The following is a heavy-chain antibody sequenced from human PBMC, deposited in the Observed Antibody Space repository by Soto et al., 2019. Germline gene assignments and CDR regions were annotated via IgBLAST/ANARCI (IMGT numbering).Heavy chain of an antibody. V-gene: IGHV3-20*04. D-gene: IGHD5-12*01. Sequence: EVQLVESGGGVVRPGGSLRLSCVSSGFTFDDSGMHWVRQAPGKGLEWVSGINWNGGRTGYPGSMKGRFIISRDNAKNSLYLQMNSLRAEDTALYYCARPGNIVATTNYYMDVWGNGTTVTVSS. J-gene: IGHJ6*03. CDR2: INWNGGRT. CDR1: GFTFDDSG. CDR3: ARPGNIVATTNYYMDV.